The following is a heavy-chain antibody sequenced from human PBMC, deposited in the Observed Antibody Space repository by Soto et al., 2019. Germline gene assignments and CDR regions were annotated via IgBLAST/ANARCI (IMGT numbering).Heavy chain of an antibody. CDR1: GFTFSSYA. CDR3: ARVDVVLMVYYFDY. Sequence: GGSLRLSCAASGFTFSSYAMHWVRQAPGKGLEWVAVISYDGSNKYYADSVKGRFTISRDNSKNTLYLQMNSLRAEDTAVYYCARVDVVLMVYYFDYWGQGTLVTVSS. CDR2: ISYDGSNK. J-gene: IGHJ4*02. V-gene: IGHV3-30-3*01. D-gene: IGHD2-8*01.